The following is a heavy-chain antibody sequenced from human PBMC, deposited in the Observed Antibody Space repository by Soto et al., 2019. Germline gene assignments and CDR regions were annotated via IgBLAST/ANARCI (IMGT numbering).Heavy chain of an antibody. CDR2: IYYSGST. CDR3: ARRRGVVQDGMDV. J-gene: IGHJ6*02. D-gene: IGHD3-3*01. V-gene: IGHV4-39*01. CDR1: GGSIRCSSSY. Sequence: QLQLQESGPGLVKPSETLSLTCTVSGGSIRCSSSYWDWIRQPPGKGLEWIGSIYYSGSTYYNPSLKSRVIISMDKSKNQFSLNVSSVTAADTAVYYCARRRGVVQDGMDVWGQGTTVIVSS.